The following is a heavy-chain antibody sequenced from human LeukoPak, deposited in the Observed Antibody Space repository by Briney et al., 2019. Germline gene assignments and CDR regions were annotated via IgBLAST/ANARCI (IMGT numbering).Heavy chain of an antibody. CDR1: GGSFSGYY. CDR3: ARGPDILTGYYIRRGYFDY. CDR2: IHHSGNI. D-gene: IGHD3-9*01. J-gene: IGHJ4*02. Sequence: SETLSLTCAVYGGSFSGYYWSWIRQSPGKGLEWIGEIHHSGNINYNPSLKSRVTISVDTSKNQFSLKLSSVTAADTAVYYCARGPDILTGYYIRRGYFDYWGQGTLVTVSS. V-gene: IGHV4-34*01.